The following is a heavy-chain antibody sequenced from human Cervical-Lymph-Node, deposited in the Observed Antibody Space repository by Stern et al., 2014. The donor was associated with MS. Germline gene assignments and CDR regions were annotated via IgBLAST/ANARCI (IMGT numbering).Heavy chain of an antibody. CDR3: ARGAYTYGFDGFSGAFDL. D-gene: IGHD5-18*01. J-gene: IGHJ3*01. CDR2: VSYDGLNE. Sequence: VQLVESGGGVVQPGKSLRLSCGTSGFTFTSYAMHWVRQAPGKGLDWVAGVSYDGLNEYYADSVKGRFTSSRDNSKKTVSLQMNSLRPEDTALYYCARGAYTYGFDGFSGAFDLWGQGTMVTVSS. CDR1: GFTFTSYA. V-gene: IGHV3-30*04.